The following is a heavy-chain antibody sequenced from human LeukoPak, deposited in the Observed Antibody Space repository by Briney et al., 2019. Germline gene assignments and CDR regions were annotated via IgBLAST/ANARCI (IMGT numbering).Heavy chain of an antibody. CDR1: GFTFSSYA. CDR2: ITSTGSLT. V-gene: IGHV3-48*01. J-gene: IGHJ5*02. D-gene: IGHD2-8*01. CDR3: AREMGS. Sequence: GGSLRLSCAASGFTFSSYAMNWVRQAPGKGLEWISYITSTGSLTYYADSVKGRFTISRDNAKDSLYLQMNSLRVEDTAVYYCAREMGSWGQGILVTVSS.